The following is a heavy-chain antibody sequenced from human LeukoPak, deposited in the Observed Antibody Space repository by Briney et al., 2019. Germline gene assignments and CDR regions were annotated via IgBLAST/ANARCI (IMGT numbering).Heavy chain of an antibody. D-gene: IGHD5-12*01. V-gene: IGHV3-23*01. Sequence: GGSLRLSCAASGFTFSSYAMSWVRQAPGKGLEWVSAISGSGGSTYYADSVKGRFTISRDNSKNALYLQMNSLRAEDTAVYYCAKDPVATILSAYWGQGTLVTVSS. CDR3: AKDPVATILSAY. CDR1: GFTFSSYA. J-gene: IGHJ4*02. CDR2: ISGSGGST.